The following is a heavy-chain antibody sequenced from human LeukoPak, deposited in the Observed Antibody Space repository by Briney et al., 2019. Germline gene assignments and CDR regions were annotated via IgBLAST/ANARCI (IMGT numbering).Heavy chain of an antibody. CDR3: ARPRYPKLNY. D-gene: IGHD1-1*01. V-gene: IGHV3-7*01. J-gene: IGHJ4*02. CDR2: IVQDGNDK. Sequence: GGSLRLSCAASGFTFNSYWMTWVRQAPGKGLEWVANIVQDGNDKFYVDSVKGRFTISRDNAENSLFLQMNSLRAEDTGVYYCARPRYPKLNYWSQGTRVTVSS. CDR1: GFTFNSYW.